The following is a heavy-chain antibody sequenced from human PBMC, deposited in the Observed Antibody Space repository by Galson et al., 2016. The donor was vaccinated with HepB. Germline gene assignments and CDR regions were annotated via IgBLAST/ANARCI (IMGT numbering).Heavy chain of an antibody. CDR1: GFTFGDYA. J-gene: IGHJ4*02. CDR3: ARGTPDYRPYYFDY. CDR2: IRSKTYGGTT. D-gene: IGHD4-11*01. V-gene: IGHV3-49*03. Sequence: SLRLSCATSGFTFGDYAMSWFRQAPGKGLEWVGFIRSKTYGGTTEYAASVKARFTILRADSKSFAYLQMSSLNTGDTAVYYCARGTPDYRPYYFDYWGQGTLVTVSS.